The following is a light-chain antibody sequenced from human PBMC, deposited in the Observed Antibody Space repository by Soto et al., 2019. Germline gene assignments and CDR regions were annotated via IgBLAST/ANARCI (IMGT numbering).Light chain of an antibody. CDR2: GAS. V-gene: IGKV3-20*01. J-gene: IGKJ4*01. CDR1: QSRNSSY. Sequence: EIVLTQSPGTLSLSPGERATLSCRASQSRNSSYIAWYQQKPGQPPRLLIYGASSRATGIPDRFSGSGSGTDFTLTISRLETEDFAVYYCQQYGTSPLTFGGGTKVEIK. CDR3: QQYGTSPLT.